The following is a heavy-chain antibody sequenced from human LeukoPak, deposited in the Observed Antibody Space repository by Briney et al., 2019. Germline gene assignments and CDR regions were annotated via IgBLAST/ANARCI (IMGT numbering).Heavy chain of an antibody. D-gene: IGHD3-10*01. Sequence: GGSLRLSCAASGFTFSSYGMHWVRQPPGKGLEWVSSISGSGGSTYYADSVKGRFTISRDNSKNTLYLQINSLRAEDTAVYYCAKVDGWFGEFDYWGQGTLVTVSS. CDR1: GFTFSSYG. CDR2: ISGSGGST. J-gene: IGHJ4*02. CDR3: AKVDGWFGEFDY. V-gene: IGHV3-23*01.